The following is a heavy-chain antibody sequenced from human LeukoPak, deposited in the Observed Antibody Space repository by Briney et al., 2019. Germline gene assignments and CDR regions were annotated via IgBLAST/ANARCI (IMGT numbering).Heavy chain of an antibody. CDR1: GDSISSYS. CDR3: ARRLRSSTIFDP. V-gene: IGHV4-59*01. CDR2: IYSSGST. Sequence: PSESLYLTCTVSGDSISSYSWSWIRQPPGKGLEWIGYIYSSGSTTYNPYLKSRVTISVDTSKNQFSLKLSSVTAADTAVYYCARRLRSSTIFDPWGQGTLVTVSS. J-gene: IGHJ5*02. D-gene: IGHD3-3*01.